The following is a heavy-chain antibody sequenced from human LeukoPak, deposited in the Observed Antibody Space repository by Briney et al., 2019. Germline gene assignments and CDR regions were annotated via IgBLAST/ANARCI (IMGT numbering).Heavy chain of an antibody. J-gene: IGHJ6*03. D-gene: IGHD2-21*01. CDR3: ARHARQAYCGGDCYSLHYYYMDV. CDR1: GGSISSYY. CDR2: IYYSGST. Sequence: SETLSLTCTVSGGSISSYYGSWIRQPPGKGLEWIGYIYYSGSTNYNPSLKSRVTISVDTSKNQFSLKLSSVTAADTAVYYCARHARQAYCGGDCYSLHYYYMDVWGKGTTVTVSS. V-gene: IGHV4-59*08.